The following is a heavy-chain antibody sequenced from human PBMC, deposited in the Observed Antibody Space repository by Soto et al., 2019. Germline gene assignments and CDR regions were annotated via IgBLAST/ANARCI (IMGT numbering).Heavy chain of an antibody. V-gene: IGHV1-18*04. CDR2: ISAYNGNT. CDR3: ARDNYCSSTSCYYGYYYYGMDV. CDR1: GYTFTSYG. Sequence: ASVKVSCKASGYTFTSYGISWVRQAPGQGLEWMGWISAYNGNTNYARKLQGRVTMTTDTSTSTAYMELRSLRSDDTAVYYCARDNYCSSTSCYYGYYYYGMDVWGQGTTVTVSS. J-gene: IGHJ6*02. D-gene: IGHD2-2*01.